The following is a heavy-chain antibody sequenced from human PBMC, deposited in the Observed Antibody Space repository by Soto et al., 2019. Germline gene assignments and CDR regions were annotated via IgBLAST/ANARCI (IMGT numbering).Heavy chain of an antibody. CDR1: GFTFSDYY. V-gene: IGHV3-11*04. Sequence: GGSLRLSCAASGFTFSDYYMSWIRQAPGKGLEWVSYISSSGSTIYYADSVKGRFTISTSKSQFSLKLTSVAAADRAVYYCARGSVDTVDSSGFYEYWGQGTPVTVSS. D-gene: IGHD3-22*01. CDR2: ISSSGSTI. J-gene: IGHJ4*02. CDR3: ARGSVDTVDSSGFYEY.